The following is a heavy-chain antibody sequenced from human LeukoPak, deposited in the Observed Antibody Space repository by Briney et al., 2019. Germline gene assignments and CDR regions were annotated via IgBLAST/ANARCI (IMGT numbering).Heavy chain of an antibody. CDR2: IYHSGST. CDR1: GGSFSGYS. V-gene: IGHV4-30-2*01. CDR3: ARNKYGSGSYYPFDY. J-gene: IGHJ4*02. D-gene: IGHD3-10*01. Sequence: PSKTLSLTCAVYGGSFSGYSWSWIRQPPGKGLEWIGYIYHSGSTYYNPSLKSRVTISVDRSKNQFSLKLSSVTAADTAVYYCARNKYGSGSYYPFDYWGQGTLVTVSS.